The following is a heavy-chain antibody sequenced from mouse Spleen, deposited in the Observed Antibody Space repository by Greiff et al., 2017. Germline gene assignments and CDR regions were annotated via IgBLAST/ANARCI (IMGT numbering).Heavy chain of an antibody. J-gene: IGHJ4*01. Sequence: VKLMESGPGLVQPSQSLSITCTVSGFSLTSYGVHWVRQSPGKGLEWLGVIWSGGSTDYNAAFISRLSISKDNSKSQVFFKMNSLQADDTAIYYCARNDDGYFYYYAMDYWGQGTSVTVSS. CDR2: IWSGGST. V-gene: IGHV2-2*01. CDR3: ARNDDGYFYYYAMDY. CDR1: GFSLTSYG. D-gene: IGHD2-3*01.